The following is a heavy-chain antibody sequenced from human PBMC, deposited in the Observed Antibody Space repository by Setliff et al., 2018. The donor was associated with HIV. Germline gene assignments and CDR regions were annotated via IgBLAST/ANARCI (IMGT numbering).Heavy chain of an antibody. CDR2: ITHSGRT. Sequence: PSETLSLTCAVYGGSFSDYYWTWIRQPPGKGLEWIGEITHSGRTNFRPSLRSRVTISVDTSKDQFSLRLSSVTAADSAVYYCARRRETIVVVIGIPNWYFDLWGRGTLVTVSS. CDR1: GGSFSDYY. V-gene: IGHV4-34*01. CDR3: ARRRETIVVVIGIPNWYFDL. J-gene: IGHJ2*01. D-gene: IGHD2-21*01.